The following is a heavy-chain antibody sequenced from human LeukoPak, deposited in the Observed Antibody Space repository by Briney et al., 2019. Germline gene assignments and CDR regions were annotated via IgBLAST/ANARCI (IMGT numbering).Heavy chain of an antibody. D-gene: IGHD3-16*01. CDR2: ITSTSSHI. CDR3: ARARLDYYDEYFDP. CDR1: GFTFSDYS. Sequence: GGSLRLSCATSGFTFSDYSMTWFRQAPGKGLEWVSSITSTSSHINYADSVRGRFTISRDNAKNALFLQMTSPTDEDTALYYCARARLDYYDEYFDPWGQGTQVTVSS. V-gene: IGHV3-21*01. J-gene: IGHJ5*02.